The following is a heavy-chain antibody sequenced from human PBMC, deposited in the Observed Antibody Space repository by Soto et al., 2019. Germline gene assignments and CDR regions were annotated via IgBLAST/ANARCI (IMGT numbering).Heavy chain of an antibody. CDR3: ARGDCVGGTCYSLAGTFYYYMDV. J-gene: IGHJ6*03. D-gene: IGHD2-15*01. CDR2: INGDGSVS. V-gene: IGHV3-74*01. CDR1: GFTFSNYW. Sequence: EVQLVESGGGLVQPGGSLRLSCAASGFTFSNYWMYWVRQAPGKGLVWVSRINGDGSVSSYADSVKGRLTISRDNVKNTLYLQMDSLRDEDTAVYYCARGDCVGGTCYSLAGTFYYYMDVWGKGTTVTVFS.